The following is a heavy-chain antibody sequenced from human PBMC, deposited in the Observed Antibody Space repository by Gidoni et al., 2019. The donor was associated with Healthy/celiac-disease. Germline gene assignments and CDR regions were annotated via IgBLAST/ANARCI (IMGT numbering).Heavy chain of an antibody. Sequence: EVQLVESGGGLVKPGGSLRLSCAASGFTFSSYSMNWVRQAPGKGLEWVSSISSSSSYIYYADSVKGRFTISRDNAKNSLYLQMNSLRAEDTAVYYCASHHGSGWYGAGYWGQGTLVTVSS. CDR3: ASHHGSGWYGAGY. D-gene: IGHD6-19*01. CDR2: ISSSSSYI. J-gene: IGHJ4*02. CDR1: GFTFSSYS. V-gene: IGHV3-21*01.